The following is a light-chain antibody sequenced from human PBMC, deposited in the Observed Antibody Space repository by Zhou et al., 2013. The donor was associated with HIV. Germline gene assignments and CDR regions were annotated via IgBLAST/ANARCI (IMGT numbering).Light chain of an antibody. CDR2: GAS. CDR1: QSVSSY. V-gene: IGKV3-20*01. J-gene: IGKJ4*01. Sequence: EIVLTQSPATLSLSPGERATLSCRASQSVSSYLAWYQQKPGQAPRLLIYGASIRATAIPDRFSGSGSGTDFALTISRLEPEDFAVYYCQRYGDSPALSFGGGTKLEIK. CDR3: QRYGDSPALS.